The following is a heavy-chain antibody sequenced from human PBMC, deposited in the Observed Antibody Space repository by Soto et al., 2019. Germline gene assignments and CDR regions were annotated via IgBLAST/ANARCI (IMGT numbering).Heavy chain of an antibody. CDR3: ARAPWGVATILNPDPAD. D-gene: IGHD5-12*01. CDR1: GYTFTSYG. V-gene: IGHV1-18*01. J-gene: IGHJ4*02. Sequence: QVQLVQSGAEVKKPGASVKVSCKASGYTFTSYGISWVRQAPGQGLEWMGWISAYNGNTNYAQKLQGRVTMTTDTSTSTAYMGLRRLRSDDTAVYYCARAPWGVATILNPDPADWGQGTLVTVSS. CDR2: ISAYNGNT.